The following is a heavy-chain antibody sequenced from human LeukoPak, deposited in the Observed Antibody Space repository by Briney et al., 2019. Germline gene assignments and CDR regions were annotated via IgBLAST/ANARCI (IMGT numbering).Heavy chain of an antibody. J-gene: IGHJ4*02. D-gene: IGHD1-26*01. CDR1: GGTFSSYA. CDR3: ALIAVGATIGGY. V-gene: IGHV1-69*05. CDR2: IIPIFGTA. Sequence: SVKVSCKASGGTFSSYAISWVRQAPGQGLEWMGRIIPIFGTANYAQKFQGRVTITTDESTSTAYMALSSLRSEDTAVYYCALIAVGATIGGYWGQGTLSPSPQ.